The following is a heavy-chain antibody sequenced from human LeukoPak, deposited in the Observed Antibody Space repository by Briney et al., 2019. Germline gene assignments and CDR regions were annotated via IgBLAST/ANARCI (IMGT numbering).Heavy chain of an antibody. CDR1: GFTFNIYG. CDR3: AKDPHYGGNFDWFDP. V-gene: IGHV3-23*01. D-gene: IGHD4-23*01. CDR2: ISGSGGTT. J-gene: IGHJ5*02. Sequence: PGGSLRLSCAASGFTFNIYGMSWVRQAPGRGLVLVSAISGSGGTTYYADSVKGRFTISRDNSKNTLYLQMNSLRAEDTAVYYCAKDPHYGGNFDWFDPWGQGTLVTVSS.